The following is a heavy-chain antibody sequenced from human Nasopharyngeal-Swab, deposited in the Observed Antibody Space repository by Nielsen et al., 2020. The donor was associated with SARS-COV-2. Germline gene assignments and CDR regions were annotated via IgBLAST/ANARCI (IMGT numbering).Heavy chain of an antibody. CDR1: GFSFSSHG. D-gene: IGHD3-10*01. CDR2: ISNDGSNI. V-gene: IGHV3-30*18. Sequence: GESLKISCAASGFSFSSHGMHWVRQAPGKGLEWVAVISNDGSNIHYADSVKGRFTISRDNSKNTLYLQMNSLRAEDTAVYYCAKDPYRVMVATGNYFDYWGQGTLVTVSS. J-gene: IGHJ4*02. CDR3: AKDPYRVMVATGNYFDY.